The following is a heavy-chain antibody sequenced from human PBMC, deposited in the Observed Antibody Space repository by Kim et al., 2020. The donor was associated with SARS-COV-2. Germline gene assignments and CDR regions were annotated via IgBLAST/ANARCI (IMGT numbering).Heavy chain of an antibody. V-gene: IGHV3-48*03. Sequence: GGSLRLSCAASGFTFCSYEMNWVRQAPGKGLEWVSYISSSGSTIYYADSVKGRFTISRDNAKNSLYLQMNSLRAEDTAVYYCATGRRSDLRLGDDGYFDYWGQGTLVTVSS. J-gene: IGHJ4*02. CDR2: ISSSGSTI. CDR3: ATGRRSDLRLGDDGYFDY. D-gene: IGHD3-16*01. CDR1: GFTFCSYE.